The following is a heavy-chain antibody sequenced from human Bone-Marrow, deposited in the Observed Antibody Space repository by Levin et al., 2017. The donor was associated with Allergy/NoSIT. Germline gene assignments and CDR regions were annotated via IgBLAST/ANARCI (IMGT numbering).Heavy chain of an antibody. D-gene: IGHD4-23*01. V-gene: IGHV1-69*02. Sequence: PGGSLRLSCKASGGTFSSYTISWVRQAPGQGLEWMGRIIPILGIANYAQKFQGRVTITADKSTSTAYMELSSLRSEDTAVYYCARVVYGGNSGLDIWGQGTMVTVSS. CDR1: GGTFSSYT. J-gene: IGHJ3*02. CDR3: ARVVYGGNSGLDI. CDR2: IIPILGIA.